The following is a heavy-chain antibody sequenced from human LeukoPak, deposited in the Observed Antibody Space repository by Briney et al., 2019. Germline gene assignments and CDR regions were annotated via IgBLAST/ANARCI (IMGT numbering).Heavy chain of an antibody. J-gene: IGHJ4*02. CDR3: STAKFDD. V-gene: IGHV3-48*01. Sequence: PGGSLRVSCADSGFSLSSYSINWVRQTPGKGLEWLSHISSSGNNIYYADSVRGRFTISRDNAKNSLYLQMNNLRAEHTAVYYCSTAKFDDGGQGTLVSVSS. CDR1: GFSLSSYS. CDR2: ISSSGNNI.